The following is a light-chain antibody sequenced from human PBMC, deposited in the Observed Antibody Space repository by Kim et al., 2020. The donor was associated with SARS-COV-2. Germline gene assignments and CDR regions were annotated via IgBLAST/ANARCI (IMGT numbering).Light chain of an antibody. V-gene: IGKV3-15*01. Sequence: SPGERATPSCRASQSVSSHLAWYTQKPGQAPRRLIYGASTRATGIPARCSGSGSGTEFTLTLSSLQSEDFAVYYCQQYNNWPPWTFGQGTTVEIK. CDR2: GAS. CDR1: QSVSSH. CDR3: QQYNNWPPWT. J-gene: IGKJ1*01.